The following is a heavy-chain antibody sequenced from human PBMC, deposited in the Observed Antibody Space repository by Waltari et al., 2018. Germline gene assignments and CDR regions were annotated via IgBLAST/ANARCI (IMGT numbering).Heavy chain of an antibody. CDR2: IYYRGST. V-gene: IGHV4-59*11. D-gene: IGHD1-26*01. CDR1: GGSLSSHY. Sequence: QVQLQESGPGLVKPSETLSLTCTVSGGSLSSHYWLWIRQPPGKGLEWIGYIYYRGSTNYNPSLKSRVTISVDTSKNQFSLKLSSVTAADTAVYYCARGPERGSYPGYFQHWGQGTLVTVAS. J-gene: IGHJ1*01. CDR3: ARGPERGSYPGYFQH.